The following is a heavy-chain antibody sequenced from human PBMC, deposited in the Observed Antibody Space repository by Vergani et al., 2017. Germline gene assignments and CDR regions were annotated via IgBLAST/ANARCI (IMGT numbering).Heavy chain of an antibody. CDR2: IYYSGST. Sequence: QVQLQESGPGLVKPSETLSLTCTVSGGSISSYYWSWIRQPPGKGLEWIGYIYYSGSTYYNPSLKSRVTISVDTSKHQFSMKLSSVTAADTAVYYCAKGSCSGDVGWCFDIWGQGTMVTVSS. CDR1: GGSISSYY. D-gene: IGHD2-15*01. CDR3: AKGSCSGDVGWCFDI. J-gene: IGHJ3*02. V-gene: IGHV4-59*04.